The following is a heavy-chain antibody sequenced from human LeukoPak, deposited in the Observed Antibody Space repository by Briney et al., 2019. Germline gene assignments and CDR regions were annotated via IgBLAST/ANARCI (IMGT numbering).Heavy chain of an antibody. V-gene: IGHV3-23*01. CDR2: ISGSGGST. CDR1: GFTFSSYA. Sequence: GGSLRLSCAASGFTFSSYAMRWVRQAPGKGLEWVSAISGSGGSTYYADSVKGRFTISRDNSKNTLYLQMNSLRAEDTAVYYCARGSGYDILTGYSNFDYWGQGTLVTVSS. J-gene: IGHJ4*02. CDR3: ARGSGYDILTGYSNFDY. D-gene: IGHD3-9*01.